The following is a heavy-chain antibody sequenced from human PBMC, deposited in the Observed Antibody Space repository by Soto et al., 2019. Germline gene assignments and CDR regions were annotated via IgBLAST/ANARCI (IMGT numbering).Heavy chain of an antibody. Sequence: SVKVSCKASGGTFSSYAISWVRQAPGQGLEWMGGIIPIFGTANYAQKFQGRVTITADESTSTAYMELSSLRSEDTAVYYCARVACSSTSCYPDYYGMDVWGQGITVTVSS. CDR3: ARVACSSTSCYPDYYGMDV. V-gene: IGHV1-69*13. D-gene: IGHD2-2*01. J-gene: IGHJ6*02. CDR2: IIPIFGTA. CDR1: GGTFSSYA.